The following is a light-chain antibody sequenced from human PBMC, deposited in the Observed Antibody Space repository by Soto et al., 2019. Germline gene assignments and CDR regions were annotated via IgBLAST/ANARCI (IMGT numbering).Light chain of an antibody. CDR2: VNSGGSH. CDR1: SGHSNYA. Sequence: SASASLGASVKLTCTLSSGHSNYAIAWHQQQPEKGPRYLMKVNSGGSHIKGDGIPDRFSGSSSGAERYLFISSLQSEDEADYYCQTWGTGSAIVVFGGGTQLTVL. CDR3: QTWGTGSAIVV. J-gene: IGLJ7*01. V-gene: IGLV4-69*01.